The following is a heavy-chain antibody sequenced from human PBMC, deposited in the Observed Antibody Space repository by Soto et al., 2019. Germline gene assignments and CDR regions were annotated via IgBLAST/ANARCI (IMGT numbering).Heavy chain of an antibody. V-gene: IGHV3-23*01. J-gene: IGHJ1*01. D-gene: IGHD6-13*01. CDR3: AKDPVSSSWTHFQH. CDR2: ISGSGGST. CDR1: GFTFSSYA. Sequence: GGSLRLYCAASGFTFSSYAMSWVRQAPGKGLEWVSAISGSGGSTYYADSVKGRFTISRDNSKNTLYLQMNSLRAEDTAVYYCAKDPVSSSWTHFQHWGQGALVTVSS.